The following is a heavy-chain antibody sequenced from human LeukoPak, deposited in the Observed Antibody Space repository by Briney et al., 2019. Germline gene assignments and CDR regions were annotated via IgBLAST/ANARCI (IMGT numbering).Heavy chain of an antibody. V-gene: IGHV4-59*12. D-gene: IGHD3-22*01. CDR2: IYYSGST. J-gene: IGHJ6*03. CDR1: GGSISSYY. CDR3: ARDITTTTYYYDSSGSSTPYYYYYMDV. Sequence: SETLSLTCTVSGGSISSYYWSWIRQPPGKGLEWIGYIYYSGSTNYNPSLKSRVTISVDTSKNQFSLKLSSVTAADTAVYYCARDITTTTYYYDSSGSSTPYYYYYMDVWGKGTTVTISS.